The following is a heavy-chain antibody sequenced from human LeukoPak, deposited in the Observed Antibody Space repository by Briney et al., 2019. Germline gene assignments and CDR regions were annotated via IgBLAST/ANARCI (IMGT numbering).Heavy chain of an antibody. Sequence: PGGSLRLSCAASGFTFSSHSMNWVRQAPGKGLEWVSSISSSSSSYIYYADSVKGRFTISRDNAKNSLSLQVSSLRAEDTAVYYCARGKTAMATGYFDSWGQGTLVTVSS. J-gene: IGHJ4*02. D-gene: IGHD5-18*01. CDR3: ARGKTAMATGYFDS. CDR1: GFTFSSHS. V-gene: IGHV3-21*01. CDR2: ISSSSSSYI.